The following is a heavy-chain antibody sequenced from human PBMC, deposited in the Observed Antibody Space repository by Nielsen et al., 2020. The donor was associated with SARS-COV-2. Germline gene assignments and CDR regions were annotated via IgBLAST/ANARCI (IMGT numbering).Heavy chain of an antibody. CDR3: AKMSPPGIAVGTAEYFQH. J-gene: IGHJ1*01. Sequence: GGSLRLSCEVSGFAFRYYVMHWVRQAPGKGLEWVAVISDDGNNGSYADSVKGRFTISRDKSKNTLYVLMNSLRAEDTAVYYCAKMSPPGIAVGTAEYFQHWGQGTLVTVSS. CDR2: ISDDGNNG. D-gene: IGHD6-19*01. CDR1: GFAFRYYV. V-gene: IGHV3-30*18.